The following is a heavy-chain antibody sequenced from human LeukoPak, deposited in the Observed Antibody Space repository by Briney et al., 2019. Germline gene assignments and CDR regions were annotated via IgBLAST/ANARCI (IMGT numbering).Heavy chain of an antibody. V-gene: IGHV3-11*01. CDR1: GFSFSDYY. CDR2: ISSSGTAM. D-gene: IGHD2-2*01. CDR3: ASGERRHCSTAGCYGGSWFDP. J-gene: IGHJ5*02. Sequence: GGSLRLSCAASGFSFSDYYMSWIRQAPGKGLEWVSYISSSGTAMYYADSAKGRFTISRDNAKNSLYLQMDGLRAEDTAVYYCASGERRHCSTAGCYGGSWFDPWGQGTLVTVSS.